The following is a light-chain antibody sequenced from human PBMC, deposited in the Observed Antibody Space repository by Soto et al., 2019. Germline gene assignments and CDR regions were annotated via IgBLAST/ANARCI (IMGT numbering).Light chain of an antibody. CDR2: EVT. J-gene: IGLJ7*01. CDR1: SSDVGSHNL. CDR3: GSYGGSRAV. Sequence: QSVLTQPASVSGSPGQSITISCTGTSSDVGSHNLVSWYQQHPGQAPKLMIYEVTKRPLGVSTRFSASKSGNTASLTISGLQAEDEADYNCGSYGGSRAVFGGGTQMPVL. V-gene: IGLV2-23*02.